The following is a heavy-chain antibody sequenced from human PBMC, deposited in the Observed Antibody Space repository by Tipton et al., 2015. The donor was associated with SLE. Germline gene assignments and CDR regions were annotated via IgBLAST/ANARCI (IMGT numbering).Heavy chain of an antibody. CDR3: ARGSPYYYDGSGGY. CDR2: INHRGST. Sequence: TLSLTCAVYGWSFSGYYWTWIRQPPGKGLEWIGEINHRGSTNYNPSLKSRVTISVDTSKNQFSLKLSSVTAADTAVYYCARGSPYYYDGSGGYWGQGTLVTVSS. D-gene: IGHD3-22*01. V-gene: IGHV4-34*01. CDR1: GWSFSGYY. J-gene: IGHJ4*02.